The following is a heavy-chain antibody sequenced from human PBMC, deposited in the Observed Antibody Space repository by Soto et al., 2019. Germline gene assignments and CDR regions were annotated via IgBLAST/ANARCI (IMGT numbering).Heavy chain of an antibody. V-gene: IGHV4-31*03. Sequence: SETLSLTCTVSGGSMSRGGYYWSWIRQYPGKGLECIGYIYYSGSTNYNPSLRSRVAISLDTSKNQFSLKLTSVTAADTAVYYCXTNGGYYDASGPKYFQYWGQGTVVTVSS. J-gene: IGHJ1*01. CDR1: GGSMSRGGYY. D-gene: IGHD3-22*01. CDR3: XTNGGYYDASGPKYFQY. CDR2: IYYSGST.